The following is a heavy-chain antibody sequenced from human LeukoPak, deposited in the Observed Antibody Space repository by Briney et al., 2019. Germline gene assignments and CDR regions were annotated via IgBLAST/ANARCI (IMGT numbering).Heavy chain of an antibody. CDR3: ARSGEWLRTIVDWFDP. Sequence: PGESLKISCKGSGYSFTSYWIGWVRQMPGKGLEWMGIIYPGDSDTRYSPSFQGQVTISADKPISTAYLQWSSLKASDTAMYYCARSGEWLRTIVDWFDPWGQGTLVTVSS. CDR1: GYSFTSYW. CDR2: IYPGDSDT. D-gene: IGHD5-12*01. V-gene: IGHV5-51*01. J-gene: IGHJ5*02.